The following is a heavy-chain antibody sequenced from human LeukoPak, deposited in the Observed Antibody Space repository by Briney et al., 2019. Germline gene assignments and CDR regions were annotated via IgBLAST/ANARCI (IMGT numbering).Heavy chain of an antibody. D-gene: IGHD6-6*01. CDR1: RYTFTGYY. J-gene: IGHJ4*02. Sequence: ASVKVSCKASRYTFTGYYMHWVRQAPGQGLEWMGWINPNSGGTNYAQKFQGRVTMTRDTSISTAYMELSRLRSDDTAVYYCAKNLLYSSSSRGDYWGQGTLVTVSS. V-gene: IGHV1-2*02. CDR3: AKNLLYSSSSRGDY. CDR2: INPNSGGT.